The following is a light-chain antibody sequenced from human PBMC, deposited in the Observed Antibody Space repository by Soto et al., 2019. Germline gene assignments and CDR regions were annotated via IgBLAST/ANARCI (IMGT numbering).Light chain of an antibody. V-gene: IGLV2-14*01. CDR2: EVS. Sequence: QSALTQPASMSGTPGLSLTIACTGTRNDVGDYNYVSWYQHHPGKAPKLLIFEVSNRPSGVSYRFSGSKFGNTASLTISGLQAEDEADYFCTSYATYSTLVFGGGTK. CDR3: TSYATYSTLV. CDR1: RNDVGDYNY. J-gene: IGLJ2*01.